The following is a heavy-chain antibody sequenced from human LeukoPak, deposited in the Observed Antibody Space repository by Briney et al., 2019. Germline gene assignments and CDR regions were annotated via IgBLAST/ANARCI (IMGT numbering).Heavy chain of an antibody. V-gene: IGHV3-7*01. Sequence: GGSLRLSCAASGFSFSDFWMSWVRQAPGKGLEWVANIRHDGNAKNYVPSVRGRFTISRDNAKNSLYLQMNSLTVEDTAVYYCATSHDSAGNDWGQGTLVTVSS. D-gene: IGHD2-15*01. CDR3: ATSHDSAGND. J-gene: IGHJ4*02. CDR1: GFSFSDFW. CDR2: IRHDGNAK.